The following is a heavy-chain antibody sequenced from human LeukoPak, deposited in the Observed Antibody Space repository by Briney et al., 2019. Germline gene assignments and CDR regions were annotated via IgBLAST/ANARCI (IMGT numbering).Heavy chain of an antibody. V-gene: IGHV3-23*01. J-gene: IGHJ3*01. CDR3: AKDLAYRSGWFLGAFDV. D-gene: IGHD6-19*01. CDR2: ISSSAGST. CDR1: GFTFSNYA. Sequence: GGSLRLSCAASGFTFSNYAMSWVRQAPGKGLEWVSGISSSAGSTYYADSVKGRFSISRDNSKNTVYLQMNRLRAEDTAAYYCAKDLAYRSGWFLGAFDVWGQGTMVTVSS.